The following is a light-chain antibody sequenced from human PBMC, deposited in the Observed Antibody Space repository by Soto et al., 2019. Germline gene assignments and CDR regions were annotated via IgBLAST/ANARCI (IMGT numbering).Light chain of an antibody. Sequence: AIQMTQSPSSLSASVGDRVTITCRASQGIRSELGWYQQKPGQAPKLLIFGASNLRSGVPSRFSGSGSGTDFTLSISSLQPEDFATYYCLQDSTYPWTFGQGTKVDIK. J-gene: IGKJ1*01. V-gene: IGKV1-6*01. CDR1: QGIRSE. CDR3: LQDSTYPWT. CDR2: GAS.